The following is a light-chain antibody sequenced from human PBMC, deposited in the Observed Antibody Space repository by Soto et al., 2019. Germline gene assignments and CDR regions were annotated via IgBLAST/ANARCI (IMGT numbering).Light chain of an antibody. CDR3: SAWDGSLDGRV. Sequence: QSVLTQPPSASGTPGQRVTISCSGSGSNIGTNTVNWYQQLPGTAPKLLIYRTDQRHAGIPDRFSGSKSGTSASLDISGLPSDDEADYYCSAWDGSLDGRVFGGGTKVTVL. CDR1: GSNIGTNT. V-gene: IGLV1-44*01. CDR2: RTD. J-gene: IGLJ3*02.